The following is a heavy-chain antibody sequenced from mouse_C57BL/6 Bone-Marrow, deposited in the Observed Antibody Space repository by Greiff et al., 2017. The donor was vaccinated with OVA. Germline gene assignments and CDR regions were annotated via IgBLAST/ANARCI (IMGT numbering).Heavy chain of an antibody. Sequence: QVHVKQSGAELAKPGASVKLSCKASGYTFTSYWMHCVKLRPGQGLEWIGYINPSSGYTKYNQKFKYKATLTADKSSSAAYIQLSSLTYEDSAVYYCARGYYAMDYWGQGTSVTVSS. J-gene: IGHJ4*01. CDR1: GYTFTSYW. V-gene: IGHV1-7*01. CDR2: INPSSGYT. CDR3: ARGYYAMDY.